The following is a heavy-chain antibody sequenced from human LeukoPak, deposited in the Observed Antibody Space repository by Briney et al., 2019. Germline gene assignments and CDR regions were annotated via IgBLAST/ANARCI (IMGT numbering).Heavy chain of an antibody. Sequence: EASVKVSCKASGGTLSSYTISWVRQAPGQGLEWMGRIIPILGIANYAQKFQGRVTITADKSTSTAYMELSSLRSEDTAVYYCARGNQLWLPHRYYYYMDVWGKGTTVTVSS. J-gene: IGHJ6*03. CDR3: ARGNQLWLPHRYYYYMDV. V-gene: IGHV1-69*02. CDR1: GGTLSSYT. CDR2: IIPILGIA. D-gene: IGHD5-18*01.